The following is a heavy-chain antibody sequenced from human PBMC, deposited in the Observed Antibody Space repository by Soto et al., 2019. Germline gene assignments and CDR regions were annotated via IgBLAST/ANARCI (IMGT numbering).Heavy chain of an antibody. Sequence: QVQLVQSGAEVKKPGASVKVSCKASGYTFTSYGISWVRQAPGQGLEWMGWISAYNGNTNYAQKLQGRVTMTTDTXTXXAYMELRSLRSDDTAVYYCARDTAMGYYYYNGMDVWGQGTTVTVSS. CDR1: GYTFTSYG. D-gene: IGHD5-18*01. V-gene: IGHV1-18*01. J-gene: IGHJ6*02. CDR2: ISAYNGNT. CDR3: ARDTAMGYYYYNGMDV.